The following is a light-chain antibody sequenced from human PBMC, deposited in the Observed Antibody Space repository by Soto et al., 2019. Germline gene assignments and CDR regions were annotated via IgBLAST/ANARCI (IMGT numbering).Light chain of an antibody. Sequence: DIRLTQSPSSLSASVGDRVTITCRASQTIISFLNWYQQKPGKAPNLLIYAASSLQGGVSSRFSGSGSGTDFTLTISSLQPEDFATYYCQQSHSSPLTFGGGTKVEIK. V-gene: IGKV1-39*01. CDR2: AAS. CDR1: QTIISF. CDR3: QQSHSSPLT. J-gene: IGKJ4*01.